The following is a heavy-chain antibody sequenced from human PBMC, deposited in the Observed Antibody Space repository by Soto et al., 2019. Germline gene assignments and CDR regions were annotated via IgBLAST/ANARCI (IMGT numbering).Heavy chain of an antibody. D-gene: IGHD2-2*02. CDR1: GGTFSSYA. Sequence: QVQLVQSGAEVKKPGSSVKVSCKASGGTFSSYAISWVRQAPGQGLEWMGGIIPIFGTANYAQKFQGRVTITADKSTSTAYMELSSLRSEDTAVYYCARGTRVVVPAAIGIWYFDLWGRGTLVTVSS. J-gene: IGHJ2*01. CDR3: ARGTRVVVPAAIGIWYFDL. CDR2: IIPIFGTA. V-gene: IGHV1-69*06.